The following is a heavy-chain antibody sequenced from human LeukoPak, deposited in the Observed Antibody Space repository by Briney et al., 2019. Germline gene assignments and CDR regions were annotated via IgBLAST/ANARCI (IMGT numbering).Heavy chain of an antibody. Sequence: GGSLRLSCAASGFTFSSYEMNWVRQAPGKGLEWVSYISSSGSTIYYADSVKGRSTTSRVNAKNSLYLQMNSLRAEDTAVYYCANLCSSTSCYWFDPWGQGTLVTVSS. CDR2: ISSSGSTI. CDR3: ANLCSSTSCYWFDP. D-gene: IGHD2-2*01. J-gene: IGHJ5*02. CDR1: GFTFSSYE. V-gene: IGHV3-48*03.